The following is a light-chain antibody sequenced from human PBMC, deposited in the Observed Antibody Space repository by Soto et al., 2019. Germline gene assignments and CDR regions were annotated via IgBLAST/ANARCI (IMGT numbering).Light chain of an antibody. J-gene: IGLJ1*01. CDR3: GTWDSSLSAGV. CDR2: ENN. V-gene: IGLV1-51*02. Sequence: QSVLTQPPSVSAAPGQKVPISCSGSSSNIGNNYVSWYQQLPGTAPKLLIYENNKRPSGIPDRFSGSKSGTSATLGITGLQTGYEADYYCGTWDSSLSAGVFGTGTKLTVL. CDR1: SSNIGNNY.